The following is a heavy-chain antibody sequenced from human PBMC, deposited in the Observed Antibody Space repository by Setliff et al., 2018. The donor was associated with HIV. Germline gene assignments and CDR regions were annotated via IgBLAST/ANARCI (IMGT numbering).Heavy chain of an antibody. J-gene: IGHJ4*02. CDR2: INAGNGNT. Sequence: GASVKVSCKASGYTFTTYAMHWVRLDPGQRLEWMGWINAGNGNTKYSQRFQGRVIITRDTSASTAYMELSSLRSEDTAVYYCARAAEYYGSGSYYRVFAYWGQGTLVTVSS. V-gene: IGHV1-3*01. D-gene: IGHD3-10*01. CDR1: GYTFTTYA. CDR3: ARAAEYYGSGSYYRVFAY.